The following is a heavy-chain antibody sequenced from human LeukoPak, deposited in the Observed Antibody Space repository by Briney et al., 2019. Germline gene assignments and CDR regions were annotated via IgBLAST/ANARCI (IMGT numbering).Heavy chain of an antibody. J-gene: IGHJ4*02. Sequence: ASVKVSCKTSGYRFTDYFMHWVRQAPGQGLEWKGWINPNSGGTNYAQKFQGRVTMTRDKSISTAYMELSRLRSDDTAVYSCARDLGIYCASTSCPSDYWGQGTLVTVSS. V-gene: IGHV1-2*02. CDR2: INPNSGGT. CDR1: GYRFTDYF. CDR3: ARDLGIYCASTSCPSDY. D-gene: IGHD2-2*01.